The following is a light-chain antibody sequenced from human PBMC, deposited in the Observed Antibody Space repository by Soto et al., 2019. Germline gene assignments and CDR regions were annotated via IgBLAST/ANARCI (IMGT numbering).Light chain of an antibody. Sequence: DIQMTQSPSSVSASVGDRVTITCRASQGIDNWLAWYQQKPGKAPNLLIYGASSLRSGVPSRFSGSGSGTYFTLTISILQPEDFATYYCHQTNTFPFTFGHRTNVDIK. J-gene: IGKJ3*01. CDR3: HQTNTFPFT. CDR2: GAS. CDR1: QGIDNW. V-gene: IGKV1-12*01.